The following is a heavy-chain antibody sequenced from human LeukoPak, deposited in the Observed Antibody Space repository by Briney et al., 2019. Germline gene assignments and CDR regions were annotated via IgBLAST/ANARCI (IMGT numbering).Heavy chain of an antibody. J-gene: IGHJ4*02. CDR3: TRLNYDTLTLGY. CDR1: GFTFSGSA. CDR2: IRSKANSYAT. V-gene: IGHV3-73*01. D-gene: IGHD3-9*01. Sequence: GGSLRLSCAASGFTFSGSAMHWVRQASGKGLGWVGRIRSKANSYATAYAASVKGRFTISRDDSKNTAYLQMNSLKTEDAAVYYCTRLNYDTLTLGYWGQGTLVTVSS.